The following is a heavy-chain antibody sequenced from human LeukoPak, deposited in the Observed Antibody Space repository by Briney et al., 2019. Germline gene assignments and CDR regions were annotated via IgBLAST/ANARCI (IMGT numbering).Heavy chain of an antibody. Sequence: PSETLSLTCTVSGGSISSGGYYWSWIRQHPGKGLEWIGYIYYSGSTYYNPSLKSRVTISVDTSKNQFSLKLSSVTAADTAVYYCARDSTDYGDSTKSFDYWGQGTLVTVSS. D-gene: IGHD4-17*01. CDR1: GGSISSGGYY. CDR3: ARDSTDYGDSTKSFDY. V-gene: IGHV4-31*03. J-gene: IGHJ4*02. CDR2: IYYSGST.